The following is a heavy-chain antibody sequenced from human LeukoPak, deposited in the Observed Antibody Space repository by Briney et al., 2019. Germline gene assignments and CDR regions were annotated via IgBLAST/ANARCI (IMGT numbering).Heavy chain of an antibody. CDR2: ISHDGRSR. Sequence: PGGSLRLSCAASGFTFSSYGMHWVRQVPGKGLVWVSRISHDGRSRTYADSVKGRFTISRDNAENTLYLQMNSLRVEDTAVYFCARDRDYIFFDYWGQGALVTVSS. J-gene: IGHJ4*02. D-gene: IGHD4-11*01. CDR1: GFTFSSYG. CDR3: ARDRDYIFFDY. V-gene: IGHV3-74*03.